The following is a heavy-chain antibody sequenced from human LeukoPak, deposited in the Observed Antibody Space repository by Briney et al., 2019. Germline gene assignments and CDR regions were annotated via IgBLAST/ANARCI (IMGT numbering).Heavy chain of an antibody. CDR2: MSGGGLST. Sequence: GGSLRLSCGAPDSNIGTYAVTWVRQVPGKGLEWVSGMSGGGLSTYYARSVKGRFTISRDNSKNTLYLQMNSLRAEDTAVYYCAKARRAWSGSDFDYWGQGTLVTVSS. J-gene: IGHJ4*02. CDR1: DSNIGTYA. CDR3: AKARRAWSGSDFDY. V-gene: IGHV3-23*01. D-gene: IGHD3-3*01.